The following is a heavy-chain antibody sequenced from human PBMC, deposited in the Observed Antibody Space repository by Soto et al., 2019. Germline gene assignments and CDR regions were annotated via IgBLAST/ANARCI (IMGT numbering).Heavy chain of an antibody. CDR2: IIPALGTA. D-gene: IGHD4-17*01. Sequence: QDQLVQSGAEVKKPGSSVKVSCKASGGTFSSHTFSWVRQAPGQGLEWMGRIIPALGTATYAQKFQGRVTITADESATTVYMELNSLRSEDTAVYYCAGPDFGDYWDVGLWGRGTLVTVSS. CDR3: AGPDFGDYWDVGL. V-gene: IGHV1-69*08. J-gene: IGHJ2*01. CDR1: GGTFSSHT.